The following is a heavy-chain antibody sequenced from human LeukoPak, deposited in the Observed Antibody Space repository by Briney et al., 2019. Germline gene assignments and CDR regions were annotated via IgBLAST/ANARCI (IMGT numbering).Heavy chain of an antibody. CDR2: IYYSGNT. D-gene: IGHD5-12*01. Sequence: SETRSLTCTGSGGSISSYYWSGIRQPPGKGLEWMGYIYYSGNTNYNPSLKSRVTISVDTSKNKSSQKLSSVPAADTAVYYCARGGGNSGSATDRWGQGTLVTVSS. CDR3: ARGGGNSGSATDR. CDR1: GGSISSYY. J-gene: IGHJ5*02. V-gene: IGHV4-59*12.